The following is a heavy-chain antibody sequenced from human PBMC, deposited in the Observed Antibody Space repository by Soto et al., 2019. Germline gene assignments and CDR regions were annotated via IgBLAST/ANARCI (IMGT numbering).Heavy chain of an antibody. CDR1: GFTFSSYA. Sequence: PVGSLRLSCAASGFTFSSYAMSWVRQAPGKGLEWVSAISGSGGSTYYADSVKGRFTISRDNSKNTLYLQMNSLRAEDTAVYYCAKDFEVSTFYYYDSSGYIDYWGQGTLVTVSS. V-gene: IGHV3-23*01. CDR3: AKDFEVSTFYYYDSSGYIDY. D-gene: IGHD3-22*01. CDR2: ISGSGGST. J-gene: IGHJ4*02.